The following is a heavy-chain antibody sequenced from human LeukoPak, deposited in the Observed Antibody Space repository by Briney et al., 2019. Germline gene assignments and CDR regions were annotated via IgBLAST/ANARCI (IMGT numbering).Heavy chain of an antibody. J-gene: IGHJ4*02. Sequence: PGGSLRLSCAASGFTFSSYSMNWVRQAPGKGLEWVSSISSSSSYIYYADSVKGRFTISRDNAKNSLYLQMNSLRAEDTAVYYCASSYRSHCSSTSCRLDYWGQGTLVTVSS. V-gene: IGHV3-21*01. D-gene: IGHD2-2*01. CDR1: GFTFSSYS. CDR2: ISSSSSYI. CDR3: ASSYRSHCSSTSCRLDY.